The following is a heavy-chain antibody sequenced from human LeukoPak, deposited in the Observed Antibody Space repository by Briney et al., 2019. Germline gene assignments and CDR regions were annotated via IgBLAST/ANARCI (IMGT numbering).Heavy chain of an antibody. Sequence: GGSLRLSCAASGFTLSSYAMSWVRQAPGKGLEWVSAISDTGNTYHADSVKGRFTISRDNAKNTLYLQMNRLRAEDTAVYCAGRGSGSYFDYWGQGTLVTVSS. CDR1: GFTLSSYA. D-gene: IGHD3-10*01. V-gene: IGHV3-23*01. CDR3: AGRGSGSYFDY. J-gene: IGHJ4*02. CDR2: ISDTGNT.